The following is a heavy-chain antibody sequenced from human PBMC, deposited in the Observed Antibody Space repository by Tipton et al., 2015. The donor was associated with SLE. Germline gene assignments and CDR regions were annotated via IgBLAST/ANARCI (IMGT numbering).Heavy chain of an antibody. J-gene: IGHJ4*02. V-gene: IGHV1-69*02. CDR2: IILILGET. CDR3: AAYINYPAY. CDR1: GGSFGDYT. Sequence: QSGPEVKKPGSSVKVSCRASGGSFGDYTISWVRQAPGQGLEWMGRIILILGETDYAQKFQGRVTISADTSTSTIHMELISLTSEDTALYFCAAYINYPAYWGQGSLVTVSS. D-gene: IGHD4-11*01.